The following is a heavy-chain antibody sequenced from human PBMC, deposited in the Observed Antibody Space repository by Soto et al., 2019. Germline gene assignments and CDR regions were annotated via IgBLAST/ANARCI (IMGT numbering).Heavy chain of an antibody. CDR3: ARAYYYDYNWFDP. J-gene: IGHJ5*02. Sequence: GASVKVSCKASGYTFTSYAMHWVRQAPGQRLEWMGWINAGNGNTKYSQKFQGRVTITRDTSASTAYMELSSLRSEDTTVYYCARAYYYDYNWFDPWGQGTLVTVSS. V-gene: IGHV1-3*01. CDR1: GYTFTSYA. D-gene: IGHD3-16*01. CDR2: INAGNGNT.